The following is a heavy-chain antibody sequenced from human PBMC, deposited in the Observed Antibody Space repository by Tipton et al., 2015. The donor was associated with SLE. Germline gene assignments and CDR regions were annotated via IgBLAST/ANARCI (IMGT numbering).Heavy chain of an antibody. CDR3: ARGDNWFDP. CDR1: GGSISGSSYY. J-gene: IGHJ5*02. CDR2: IYYSGST. V-gene: IGHV4-39*07. Sequence: TLSLTCTVSGGSISGSSYYWGWIRQPPGKGLEWIGSIYYSGSTYYNPSLKSRVTISVDTSKNQFSLKLSSVTAADTAVYYCARGDNWFDPWGQGTLVTVSS.